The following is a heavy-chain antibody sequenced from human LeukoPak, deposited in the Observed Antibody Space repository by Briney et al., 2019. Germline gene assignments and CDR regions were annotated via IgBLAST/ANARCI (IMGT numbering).Heavy chain of an antibody. CDR1: GFTFSSYG. V-gene: IGHV3-30*18. CDR2: ISHDGSRR. J-gene: IGHJ5*02. CDR3: AKEIVDP. Sequence: PGGSLRLSCAASGFTFSSYGMHWVRQAPGKGLEWVAVISHDGSRRNYADSVEGRLTISRDNSKNTLYLQMNSLRAEDTAVYYCAKEIVDPWGQGTLVTVSS. D-gene: IGHD2/OR15-2a*01.